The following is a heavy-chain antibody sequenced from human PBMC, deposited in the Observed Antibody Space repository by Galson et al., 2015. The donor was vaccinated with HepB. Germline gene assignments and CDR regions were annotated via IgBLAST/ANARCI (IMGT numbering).Heavy chain of an antibody. Sequence: SLRLSCAASGFVVGENYMTWVRQAPGKGLEWVSSIYNGGDTYYADSVQGRFTISRDHSANTVYLQMNGLRTEDSALYYCARGDPINMLRGNWFDPWGQGTLVTVSS. CDR3: ARGDPINMLRGNWFDP. D-gene: IGHD3-10*01. J-gene: IGHJ5*02. CDR1: GFVVGENY. CDR2: IYNGGDT. V-gene: IGHV3-53*05.